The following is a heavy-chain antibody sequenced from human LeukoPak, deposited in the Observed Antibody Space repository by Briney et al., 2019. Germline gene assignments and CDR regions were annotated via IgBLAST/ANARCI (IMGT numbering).Heavy chain of an antibody. D-gene: IGHD4-17*01. CDR1: GFTFSSYW. J-gene: IGHJ4*02. CDR2: IKQDGSEK. CDR3: ARHDGDYSDYFDY. V-gene: IGHV3-7*01. Sequence: GVSLRLSCAASGFTFSSYWMSWVRQAPGKGLEWVANIKQDGSEKYYVDSVKGRFTISRDNAKNSLYLQINSLRAEDTAVYYCARHDGDYSDYFDYWGQGTLVTVSS.